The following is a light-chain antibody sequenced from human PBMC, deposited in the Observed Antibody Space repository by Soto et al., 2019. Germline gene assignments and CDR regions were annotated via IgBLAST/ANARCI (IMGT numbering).Light chain of an antibody. J-gene: IGKJ5*01. CDR3: QQLNSYPVT. CDR2: AAS. CDR1: QGISSY. Sequence: DIQLTQSPSFLSASVGDRVTITCRASQGISSYLAWYQQKPGKAPKLLIYAASTLQSGVPSRFSGSGSGTEFTITISSLQPEDVATYYCQQLNSYPVTFGQGTRLEIK. V-gene: IGKV1-9*01.